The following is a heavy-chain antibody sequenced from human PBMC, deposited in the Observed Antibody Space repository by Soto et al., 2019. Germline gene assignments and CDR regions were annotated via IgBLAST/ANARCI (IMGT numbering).Heavy chain of an antibody. CDR3: AISRGGYNSPAVLFDY. Sequence: VASVKVSCKASGGTFSSYAISWVRQAPGQGLEWMGGIIPIFGTANYAQKFQGRVTITADESTSTAYMELSSLRSEDTAVYYCAISRGGYNSPAVLFDYWGQGTLVTVYS. CDR1: GGTFSSYA. V-gene: IGHV1-69*13. J-gene: IGHJ4*02. D-gene: IGHD5-12*01. CDR2: IIPIFGTA.